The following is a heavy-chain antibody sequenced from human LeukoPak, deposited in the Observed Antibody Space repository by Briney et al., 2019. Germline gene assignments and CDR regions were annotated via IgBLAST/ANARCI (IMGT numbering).Heavy chain of an antibody. CDR3: AVPPRYQYYDSSGYLGY. CDR1: GGTFSSYA. Sequence: SVKVSCKASGGTFSSYAISWVRQAPGQGLEWMGRIIPILGIANYAQKFQGRVTITADKSTSTAYMELSSLRSEDTAVYYCAVPPRYQYYDSSGYLGYWGQGTLVTVSS. CDR2: IIPILGIA. D-gene: IGHD3-22*01. V-gene: IGHV1-69*04. J-gene: IGHJ4*02.